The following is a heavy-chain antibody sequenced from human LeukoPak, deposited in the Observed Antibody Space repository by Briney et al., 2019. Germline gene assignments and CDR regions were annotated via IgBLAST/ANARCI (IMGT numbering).Heavy chain of an antibody. J-gene: IGHJ4*02. CDR3: ARGAEYYAIWRGYAGYSDY. Sequence: SETLSLTCTVSGYSISSGYYWGWIRQPPGKGLEWVGSISHRGSTYYNPSLRSRITISLDRSKQKFSLKLTSVTAADTAVYFCARGAEYYAIWRGYAGYSDYWGQGISVTVSS. D-gene: IGHD3-3*01. CDR1: GYSISSGYY. V-gene: IGHV4-38-2*02. CDR2: ISHRGST.